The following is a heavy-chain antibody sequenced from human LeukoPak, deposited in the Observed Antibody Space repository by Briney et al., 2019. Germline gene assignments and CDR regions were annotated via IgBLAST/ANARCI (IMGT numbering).Heavy chain of an antibody. CDR3: ARIPRGIAYYFDY. CDR1: SGSISSYY. Sequence: SETLSLTCTVSSGSISSYYWSWIRQPPGKGLEWIGNIYYSESTNYNPSLKSRVTISVDTSKNQFSLKLSSVTAADTAVYYCARIPRGIAYYFDYWGQGTLVTVSS. J-gene: IGHJ4*02. CDR2: IYYSEST. D-gene: IGHD2-15*01. V-gene: IGHV4-59*01.